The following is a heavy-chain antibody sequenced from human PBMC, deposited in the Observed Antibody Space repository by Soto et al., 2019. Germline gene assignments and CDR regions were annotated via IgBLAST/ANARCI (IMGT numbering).Heavy chain of an antibody. J-gene: IGHJ4*02. CDR1: GGTSRSGGYC. CDR2: IYYSGST. D-gene: IGHD4-17*01. Sequence: TLPHTCPVSGGTSRSGGYCWSWIRKHPGKGLEWIGYIYYSGSTYYNPSLKSRVTISVDTSKNQFSLKLSSVTAADTAVYYCARDSTEGPYFDYWGQGTLVTVSS. V-gene: IGHV4-31*03. CDR3: ARDSTEGPYFDY.